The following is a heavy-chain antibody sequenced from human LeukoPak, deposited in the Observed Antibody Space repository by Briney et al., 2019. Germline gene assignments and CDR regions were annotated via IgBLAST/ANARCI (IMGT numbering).Heavy chain of an antibody. V-gene: IGHV4-4*02. D-gene: IGHD1-1*01. CDR1: GGSVINGNW. Sequence: SETLSLTCSVSGGSVINGNWWSWVRQSPGKGLEWIGEIDHFGSANYNPSLESRITMSVDKSKNQFSLWLTSVTAADTAIFYCARRTTGTTGVFDIWGQGTMVTVSS. CDR3: ARRTTGTTGVFDI. J-gene: IGHJ3*02. CDR2: IDHFGSA.